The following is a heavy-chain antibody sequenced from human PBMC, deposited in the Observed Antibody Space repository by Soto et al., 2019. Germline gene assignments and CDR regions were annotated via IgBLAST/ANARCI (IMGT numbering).Heavy chain of an antibody. J-gene: IGHJ5*02. Sequence: GGSLRLSCAASGFTFSSYAMSWVRQAPGKGLEWVSAISGSGGSTYYADSVKGRFTISRDNSKNTLYLQMNSLRAEDTAVYYCAKDRWCSSTSCYLFLFDPWGQGTLVTVSS. D-gene: IGHD2-2*01. CDR2: ISGSGGST. V-gene: IGHV3-23*01. CDR1: GFTFSSYA. CDR3: AKDRWCSSTSCYLFLFDP.